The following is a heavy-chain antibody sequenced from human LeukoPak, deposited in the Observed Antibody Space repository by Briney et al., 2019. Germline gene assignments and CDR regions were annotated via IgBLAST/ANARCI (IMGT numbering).Heavy chain of an antibody. Sequence: ASVKVSCKASGYTFTTFGITWVRQAPGQGLEWLGWISANSGNTNYAQKFRGRVTMTTDTSTSSADMELRSLTSDDTAVDYCARGDDYGDSWGQGTLVTVSA. D-gene: IGHD5-24*01. V-gene: IGHV1-18*01. CDR2: ISANSGNT. CDR1: GYTFTTFG. J-gene: IGHJ4*02. CDR3: ARGDDYGDS.